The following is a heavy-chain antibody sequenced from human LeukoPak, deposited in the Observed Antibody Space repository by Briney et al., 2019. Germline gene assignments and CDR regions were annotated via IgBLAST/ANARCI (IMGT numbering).Heavy chain of an antibody. CDR2: INSDGSST. CDR1: GFTFSSHW. Sequence: PGGSLRLSCAASGFTFSSHWMHWVRPAPGKGLVWVSRINSDGSSTSYADSVKGRFTISRDNAKNTLYLQMNSLSAEDTAVYYCARDRQPLRFSGDAFDIWGQGTMVTVSS. CDR3: ARDRQPLRFSGDAFDI. J-gene: IGHJ3*02. D-gene: IGHD2-21*02. V-gene: IGHV3-74*01.